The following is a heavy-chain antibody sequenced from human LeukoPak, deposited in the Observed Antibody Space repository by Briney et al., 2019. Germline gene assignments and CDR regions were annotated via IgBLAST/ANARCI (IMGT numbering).Heavy chain of an antibody. J-gene: IGHJ6*03. Sequence: GGSLRLSCAASGFTFDDCGMSWVRQAPGKGLEWVSGINWNGDSTGYADSVKGRFIISRDNAKNSLSLQMSGLRAEDTALYYCAREVATVDYYYYMDVWGKGATVTVSS. CDR2: INWNGDST. CDR1: GFTFDDCG. V-gene: IGHV3-20*04. CDR3: AREVATVDYYYYMDV. D-gene: IGHD5-12*01.